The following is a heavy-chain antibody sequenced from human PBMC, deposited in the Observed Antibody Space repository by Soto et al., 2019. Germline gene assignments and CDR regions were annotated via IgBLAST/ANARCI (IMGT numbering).Heavy chain of an antibody. Sequence: PSETLSLTCAVYGGSFSGYYWSWIRQPPGKGLEWIGEINHSGSTNYNPSLKSRVTISVDTSKNQFSLKLSSVTAADTAVYYCARGCRYNWNSYNWFDPWGQGTLSTVSS. V-gene: IGHV4-34*01. CDR1: GGSFSGYY. J-gene: IGHJ5*02. D-gene: IGHD1-7*01. CDR2: INHSGST. CDR3: ARGCRYNWNSYNWFDP.